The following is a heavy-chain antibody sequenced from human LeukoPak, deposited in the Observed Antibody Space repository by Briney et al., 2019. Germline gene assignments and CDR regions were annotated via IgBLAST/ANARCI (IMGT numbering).Heavy chain of an antibody. D-gene: IGHD5-12*01. CDR1: GYTFTDFD. CDR3: AKDPRSGYDGMFDY. CDR2: VNPNTGNT. V-gene: IGHV1-8*02. J-gene: IGHJ4*02. Sequence: ASVKVSCKASGYTFTDFDINWVRQATGQGLEWMGWVNPNTGNTGYAQKFQGRVTMTRDMSTSTVYMELSSLTSEDTAVYYCAKDPRSGYDGMFDYWGQGTLVTVSS.